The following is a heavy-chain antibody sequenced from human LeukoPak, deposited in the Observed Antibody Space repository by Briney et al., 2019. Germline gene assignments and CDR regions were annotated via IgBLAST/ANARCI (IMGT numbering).Heavy chain of an antibody. J-gene: IGHJ5*02. V-gene: IGHV1-2*02. CDR2: INPHSGGT. CDR3: ARDLEPYDSSGYSWFDP. D-gene: IGHD3-22*01. CDR1: GYTLIGYY. Sequence: ASLRVSCKASGYTLIGYYMHWVREAPGQGLEWMGWINPHSGGTNYAQKCQGGVTMTRDTPISTAYMELSRLSSDDTAVYYCARDLEPYDSSGYSWFDPWGQGTLVTVSS.